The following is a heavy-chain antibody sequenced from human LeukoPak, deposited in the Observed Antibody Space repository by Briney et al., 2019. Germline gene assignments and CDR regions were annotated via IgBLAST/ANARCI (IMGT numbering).Heavy chain of an antibody. D-gene: IGHD3-22*01. CDR1: GFTLSGFA. J-gene: IGHJ6*02. Sequence: GGSLRLSCAASGFTLSGFAMHWVRQAPGKGLEWVAVLLHDGSEKYYADSVKGRSTISRDTPKNMVYLQMNSLRAEETAVYYCARDLGGYGYYGMDVWGQGTTVTVSS. CDR3: ARDLGGYGYYGMDV. CDR2: LLHDGSEK. V-gene: IGHV3-30-3*01.